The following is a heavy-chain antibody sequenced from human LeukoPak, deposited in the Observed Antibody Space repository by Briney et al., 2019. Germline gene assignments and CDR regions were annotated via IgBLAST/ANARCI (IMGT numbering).Heavy chain of an antibody. CDR1: TSTFTAYN. V-gene: IGHV1-2*02. CDR2: INPNSGGT. J-gene: IGHJ4*02. Sequence: ASVKVSCKASTSTFTAYNIHWVRQAPGQGLEWMGWINPNSGGTKYAQKFQGRVTMTRDTSINAAYTELSRLRSDDTAIYYCARDGDWNSYFDYWGQGILVTVS. CDR3: ARDGDWNSYFDY. D-gene: IGHD1-7*01.